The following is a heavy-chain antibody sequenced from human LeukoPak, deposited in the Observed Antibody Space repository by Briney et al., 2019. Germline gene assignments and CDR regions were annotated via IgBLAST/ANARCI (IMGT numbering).Heavy chain of an antibody. J-gene: IGHJ6*03. CDR2: IHNSGRT. CDR3: ARGGVDTAMFLYYMDV. V-gene: IGHV4-59*12. D-gene: IGHD5-18*01. Sequence: PSETLSLTCTVSGGSISTYYWSWIRQPPGKGLEWIGYIHNSGRTNYNPSLKSRVTISVDTSKNQFSLKLSSVTAADTAVYYCARGGVDTAMFLYYMDVWGKGTTVTVSS. CDR1: GGSISTYY.